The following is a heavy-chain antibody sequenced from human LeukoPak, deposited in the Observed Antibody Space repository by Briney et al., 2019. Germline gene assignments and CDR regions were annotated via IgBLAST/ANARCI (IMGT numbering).Heavy chain of an antibody. Sequence: GGSLRLSCAASGFTFSSYGMHWVRQAPGKGLESVAVISYDGSNKYYADSVKGRFTISRDNSKNTLYLQMNSLRAEDTAVYYCAKGGLLLWFGELLSPYGMDVWGQGTTVTVSS. CDR1: GFTFSSYG. J-gene: IGHJ6*02. V-gene: IGHV3-30*18. CDR3: AKGGLLLWFGELLSPYGMDV. D-gene: IGHD3-10*01. CDR2: ISYDGSNK.